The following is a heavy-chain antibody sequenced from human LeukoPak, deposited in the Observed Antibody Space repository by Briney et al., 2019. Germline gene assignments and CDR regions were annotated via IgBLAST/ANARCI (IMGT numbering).Heavy chain of an antibody. V-gene: IGHV3-30-3*01. Sequence: GRSLRLSCVASGLTFNDYAIHWVRQAPGKGLDWVAVISYEETDKYYADSVKGRFTISRDNSKNTLYLQMSSLRPEDTAVYYCARGGGGGSYWTLEGMDVWGQGTTVTVSS. CDR3: ARGGGGGSYWTLEGMDV. J-gene: IGHJ6*02. CDR2: ISYEETDK. CDR1: GLTFNDYA. D-gene: IGHD1-26*01.